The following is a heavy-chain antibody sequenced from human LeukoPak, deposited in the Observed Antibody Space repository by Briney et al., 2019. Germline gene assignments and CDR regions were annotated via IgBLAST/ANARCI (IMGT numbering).Heavy chain of an antibody. CDR2: ISYDGSNK. CDR1: GFTFSSYG. V-gene: IGHV3-30*18. CDR3: AKDSDGYSSGPTEFDI. Sequence: GRSLRLSCAASGFTFSSYGMHWVRQAPGKGLEWVAVISYDGSNKYYADSVKGRFTISRDNSKNTLYLQMNSLRAEDTAVYYCAKDSDGYSSGPTEFDIWGQGTMVTVSS. D-gene: IGHD6-19*01. J-gene: IGHJ3*02.